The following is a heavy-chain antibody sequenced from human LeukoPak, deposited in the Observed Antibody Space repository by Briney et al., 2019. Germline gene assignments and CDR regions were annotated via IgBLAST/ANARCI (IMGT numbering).Heavy chain of an antibody. J-gene: IGHJ4*02. CDR1: GGSINSGGYY. V-gene: IGHV4-31*03. D-gene: IGHD4-17*01. CDR2: IYYSGST. CDR3: ARVPTTVTTHFDY. Sequence: SETLSLTCTVSGGSINSGGYYWSWIRQHPGKGLGWIGYIYYSGSTYYNPSLKSRVTISVDTSKNQFSLKLSSVTAADTAVYYCARVPTTVTTHFDYWGQGTLVTVSS.